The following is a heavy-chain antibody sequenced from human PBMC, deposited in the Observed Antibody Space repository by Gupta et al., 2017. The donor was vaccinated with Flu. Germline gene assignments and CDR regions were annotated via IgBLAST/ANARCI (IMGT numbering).Heavy chain of an antibody. CDR1: GFPFSAHD. CDR3: AREGDDETSMVFDL. D-gene: IGHD5-18*01. CDR2: IGTVGET. V-gene: IGHV3-13*01. J-gene: IGHJ4*02. Sequence: EVQLVESGGDLVQPGGSLRLSCAASGFPFSAHDMHWVRQAAGQGLEWVAGIGTVGETHYADSVEGRFIVSRDSAENSLYLQINSLGAGDTAVYYCAREGDDETSMVFDLWGQGTLVTVAS.